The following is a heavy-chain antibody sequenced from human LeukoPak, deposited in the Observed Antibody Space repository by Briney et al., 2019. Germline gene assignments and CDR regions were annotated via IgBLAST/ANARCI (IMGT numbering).Heavy chain of an antibody. V-gene: IGHV4-4*07. Sequence: SETLSLTCTVSGSSIGTYSWSWIRQPAGKGLEWIGRIYTSGSTNYNPSLKSRVTMSVDTSKNQFSLKLSSVTAADTAVYYCAGDLDSSSRRMDVWGQGTTVTVSS. CDR2: IYTSGST. CDR1: GSSIGTYS. CDR3: AGDLDSSSRRMDV. D-gene: IGHD6-13*01. J-gene: IGHJ6*02.